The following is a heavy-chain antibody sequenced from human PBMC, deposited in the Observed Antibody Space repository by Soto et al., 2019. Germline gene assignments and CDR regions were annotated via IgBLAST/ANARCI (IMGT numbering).Heavy chain of an antibody. CDR2: AYYSGST. D-gene: IGHD3-3*01. Sequence: PSETLSLTCTVSGGSIISSSYYWAWIRQPPGKGLEWIGCAYYSGSTYYNPSLKSRVTISADTSKNQFSLKVTSMTAADTAVYFCARISTVSVNYYGMDVWGQGTTVTVSS. CDR3: ARISTVSVNYYGMDV. J-gene: IGHJ6*02. V-gene: IGHV4-39*01. CDR1: GGSIISSSYY.